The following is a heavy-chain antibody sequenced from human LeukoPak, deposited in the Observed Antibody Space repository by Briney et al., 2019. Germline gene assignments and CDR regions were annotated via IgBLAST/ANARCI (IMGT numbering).Heavy chain of an antibody. CDR3: ARSRGAGPGAYFDY. CDR1: GFTFGDDY. D-gene: IGHD6-19*01. J-gene: IGHJ4*02. CDR2: IRNSGGYT. Sequence: GGSLRLSCAVSGFTFGDDYMSWIRQAPGEGVEWVSYIRNSGGYTNYADSVAGRFTISRDNAENSLYLQMNSLRAEDTAVYYCARSRGAGPGAYFDYWGQGTLVTVTS. V-gene: IGHV3-11*03.